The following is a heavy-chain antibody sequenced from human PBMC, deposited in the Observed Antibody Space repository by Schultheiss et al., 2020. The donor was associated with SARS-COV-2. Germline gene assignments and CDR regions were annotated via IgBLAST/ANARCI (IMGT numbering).Heavy chain of an antibody. Sequence: GGSLRLSCAASGFTFRSYWMHWVRQAPGKGLVWVSRINSAGSSTSYADSVKGRFTISRDNAKNTLYLQMSGLRAEDTAVYYCARNYDSSGYHYPFDYWGQGTLVTVSS. CDR2: INSAGSST. CDR1: GFTFRSYW. V-gene: IGHV3-74*01. D-gene: IGHD3-22*01. CDR3: ARNYDSSGYHYPFDY. J-gene: IGHJ4*02.